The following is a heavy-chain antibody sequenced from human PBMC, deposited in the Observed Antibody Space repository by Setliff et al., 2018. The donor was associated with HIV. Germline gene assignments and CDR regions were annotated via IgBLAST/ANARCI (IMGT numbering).Heavy chain of an antibody. CDR3: ARGVRDNSGWSSYYFDY. Sequence: SETLSLTCTVSGGSVSSGSYYWSWIRQPPGKGPEWIGEVTHSGRTNCNPSLESRVTTSVDTSKKQFSLRLTSVTAADTAVYYCARGVRDNSGWSSYYFDYWGQGTLVTVSS. V-gene: IGHV4-61*01. CDR1: GGSVSSGSYY. D-gene: IGHD6-19*01. J-gene: IGHJ4*02. CDR2: VTHSGRT.